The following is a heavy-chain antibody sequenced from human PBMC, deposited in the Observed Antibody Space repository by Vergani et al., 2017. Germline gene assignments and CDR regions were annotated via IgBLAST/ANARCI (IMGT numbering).Heavy chain of an antibody. CDR3: VREREPFDAFDV. CDR2: IWSNGVNK. Sequence: QAQLVESGGGVVQPGSSLRLSCAASGFTLTDYGMHWVRQAPGKGLEWVAVIWSNGVNKYYADSVRGRFTFSRDNSRYTLDLQMDCLRAEDAAVYHCVREREPFDAFDVWGQGTMVTVSS. V-gene: IGHV3-33*01. J-gene: IGHJ3*01. D-gene: IGHD1-14*01. CDR1: GFTLTDYG.